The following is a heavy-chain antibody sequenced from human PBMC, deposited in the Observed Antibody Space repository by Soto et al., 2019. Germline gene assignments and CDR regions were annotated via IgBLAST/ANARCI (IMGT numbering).Heavy chain of an antibody. CDR3: AHSNGGYEIIYFDF. D-gene: IGHD5-12*01. CDR1: GFSLTTAGVA. CDR2: IYWNDDK. J-gene: IGHJ4*02. Sequence: QITLKESGPTLVKPTQTLTLTCTFSGFSLTTAGVAVGWIRQPPGGALEWLGLIYWNDDKRFSPSLKTRLTIAGDTSRNQVVLSLTNMDPGDTATYFCAHSNGGYEIIYFDFWGRGSPVTVSS. V-gene: IGHV2-5*01.